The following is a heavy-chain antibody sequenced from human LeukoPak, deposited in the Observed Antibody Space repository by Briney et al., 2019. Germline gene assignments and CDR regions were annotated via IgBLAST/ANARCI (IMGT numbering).Heavy chain of an antibody. CDR3: ARDTEPRFDH. D-gene: IGHD4-11*01. J-gene: IGHJ4*02. CDR2: ISYDGANE. V-gene: IGHV3-30*04. CDR1: GFTFSSYA. Sequence: GGSLRLSCVASGFTFSSYAMHWVRQAPGKGLEWVAVISYDGANEYSADSVKGRFTISRDNSKNTLHLQMNSLRAEDTAIYYCARDTEPRFDHWGQGALVTVSS.